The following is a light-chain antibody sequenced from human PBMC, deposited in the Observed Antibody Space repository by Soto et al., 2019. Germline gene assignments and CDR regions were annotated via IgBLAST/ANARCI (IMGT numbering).Light chain of an antibody. J-gene: IGKJ1*01. V-gene: IGKV1-5*03. Sequence: DIQMTQSPSTLSASVGDRVTITCRASQDLNNWLAWYQQKPGKAPKLLIYKASSLESGVPSRFSGSGSGTEFTLTIRSLQPDDFATYYCQEYNSDWTFGQGTKVDIK. CDR3: QEYNSDWT. CDR1: QDLNNW. CDR2: KAS.